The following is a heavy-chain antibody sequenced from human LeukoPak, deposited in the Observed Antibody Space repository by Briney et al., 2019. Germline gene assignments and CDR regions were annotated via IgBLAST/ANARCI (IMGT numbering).Heavy chain of an antibody. V-gene: IGHV6-1*01. CDR1: GDSVSSNSAA. J-gene: IGHJ5*02. CDR2: TYYRSKWYN. Sequence: SQTLSLTCAISGDSVSSNSAAWNWIRQSPSRGLEWLGRTYYRSKWYNDYAVSVKSRITINPDTSKNQFSLKLSSVTAADTAVYYCARHTDKPDTYYYDKGWFDPWGQGTLVTVSS. CDR3: ARHTDKPDTYYYDKGWFDP. D-gene: IGHD3-22*01.